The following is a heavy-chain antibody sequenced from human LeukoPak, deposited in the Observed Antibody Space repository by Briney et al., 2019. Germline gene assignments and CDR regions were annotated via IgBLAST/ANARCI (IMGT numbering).Heavy chain of an antibody. CDR1: GGSISSYY. V-gene: IGHV4-59*01. CDR2: IYYSGST. Sequence: SETLSLTCTVSGGSISSYYWSWIRQPPGKGLEWIGYIYYSGSTNYNPSLKSRVTISVDTSKNQFSLKLRSVTAADTAVYHCARDSGLAYCGGDCYSNAFDIWGQGTMVTVSS. D-gene: IGHD2-21*02. J-gene: IGHJ3*02. CDR3: ARDSGLAYCGGDCYSNAFDI.